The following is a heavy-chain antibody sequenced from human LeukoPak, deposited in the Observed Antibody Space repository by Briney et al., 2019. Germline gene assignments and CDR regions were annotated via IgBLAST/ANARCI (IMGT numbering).Heavy chain of an antibody. CDR3: AREWDEGYSYGT. J-gene: IGHJ4*02. V-gene: IGHV4-34*01. Sequence: SETLSLTCAVYGGSFSGYYWSWIRQPPGKGLEWIGEINHSGSTNYNPSLKSRVTILLDRSKNQFSLNLRSVTAADTAVYYCAREWDEGYSYGTWGQGTLVTVSS. CDR1: GGSFSGYY. CDR2: INHSGST. D-gene: IGHD5-18*01.